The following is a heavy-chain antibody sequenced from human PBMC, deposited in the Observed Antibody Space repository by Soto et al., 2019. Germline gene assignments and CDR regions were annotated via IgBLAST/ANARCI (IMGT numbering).Heavy chain of an antibody. CDR3: ARDQGPWFGEFRDAFDN. D-gene: IGHD3-10*01. J-gene: IGHJ3*02. Sequence: ASVKVSCKASGFTFIGYYLHWVRQAPGQGLEWMGWINPNSGGTNYAQKFQGWVTITRDTSISTAYMELSRLRSDDTAVYYCARDQGPWFGEFRDAFDNWGQGPMVTVSS. CDR2: INPNSGGT. V-gene: IGHV1-2*04. CDR1: GFTFIGYY.